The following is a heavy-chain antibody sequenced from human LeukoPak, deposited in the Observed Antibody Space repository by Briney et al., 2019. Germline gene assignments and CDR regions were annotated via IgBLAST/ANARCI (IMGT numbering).Heavy chain of an antibody. V-gene: IGHV3-23*01. CDR2: ISGSGGST. CDR1: GFTFSSYA. J-gene: IGHJ5*02. Sequence: PGGSLRLSCAASGFTFSSYAMSWVRQAPGKGLEWVSAISGSGGSTYYADSVKGRFTISRDNSKNTLYLQMNSLRAEDTAVYYCAKVIGDSSGYYGWFDPWGQGTLVTVSS. D-gene: IGHD3-22*01. CDR3: AKVIGDSSGYYGWFDP.